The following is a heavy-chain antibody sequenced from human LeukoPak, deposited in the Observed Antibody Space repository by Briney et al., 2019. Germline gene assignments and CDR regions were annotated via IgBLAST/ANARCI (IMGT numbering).Heavy chain of an antibody. D-gene: IGHD3-9*01. CDR1: GFTFSSYG. V-gene: IGHV3-23*01. CDR3: AKDAPQWRAGYYDILTGYYGENIDY. CDR2: ISGSGGST. Sequence: GGSLRLSCAASGFTFSSYGMSWVRQAPGKGLEWVSVISGSGGSTYYADSVKGRFTISRDNSKNTLYLQMNSLRAEDTAVYYCAKDAPQWRAGYYDILTGYYGENIDYWGQGTLVTVSS. J-gene: IGHJ4*02.